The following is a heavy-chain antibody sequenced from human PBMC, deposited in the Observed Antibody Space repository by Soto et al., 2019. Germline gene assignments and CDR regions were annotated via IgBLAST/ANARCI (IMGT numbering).Heavy chain of an antibody. Sequence: LRLSCAASGFTFSDYYMSWIRQAPGKGLEWVSYISSSSSYTNYADSVKGRFTISRDNAKNSLYLQMNCLRAEDTAVYYCARVGGGYQLLHAFDIWGQGTMVTVSS. V-gene: IGHV3-11*06. CDR3: ARVGGGYQLLHAFDI. J-gene: IGHJ3*02. CDR1: GFTFSDYY. D-gene: IGHD2-2*01. CDR2: ISSSSSYT.